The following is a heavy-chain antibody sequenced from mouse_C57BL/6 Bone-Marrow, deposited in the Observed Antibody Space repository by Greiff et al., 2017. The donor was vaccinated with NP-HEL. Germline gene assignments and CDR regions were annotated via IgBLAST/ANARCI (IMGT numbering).Heavy chain of an antibody. CDR1: GYTFTSYW. CDR2: IYPSDSET. D-gene: IGHD2-4*01. J-gene: IGHJ4*01. CDR3: ARYDYVDAMDY. V-gene: IGHV1-61*01. Sequence: QVQLQQPGAELVRPGSSVKLSCKASGYTFTSYWMDWVKQRPGQGLEWIGNIYPSDSETHYNQKFKDKATLTVDKSSSTAYMQLSSLTSEDSAVYYCARYDYVDAMDYWGQGTSVTVSS.